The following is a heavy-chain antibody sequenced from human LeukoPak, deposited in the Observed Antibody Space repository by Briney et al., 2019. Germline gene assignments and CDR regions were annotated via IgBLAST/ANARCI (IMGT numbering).Heavy chain of an antibody. CDR2: SRDKAHSYTT. CDR3: VRGYNSFDP. V-gene: IGHV3-72*01. J-gene: IGHJ5*02. Sequence: GGSLRLSCAVSGFTFSDYYMDWVRQTPGRGLEWVARSRDKAHSYTTEYAASVRGRFTISRDESNNSLYLQMNSLKIEDTALYYCVRGYNSFDPWGQGTQVTASS. CDR1: GFTFSDYY. D-gene: IGHD3-10*01.